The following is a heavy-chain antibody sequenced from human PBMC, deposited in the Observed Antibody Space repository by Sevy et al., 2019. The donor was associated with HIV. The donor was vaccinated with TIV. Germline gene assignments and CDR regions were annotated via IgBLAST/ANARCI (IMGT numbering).Heavy chain of an antibody. CDR3: SRDDLYGTSYWVEDD. CDR1: GYTFTTYG. V-gene: IGHV1-18*01. CDR2: ISNYNRVT. J-gene: IGHJ4*02. Sequence: ASVKVSCKASGYTFTTYGIIWVRQAPGQRLEWVGWISNYNRVTNYTPSLQGRVTLTTDTSTNTAYMELRSLRSDDTAVYFCSRDDLYGTSYWVEDDWGQGTLVTVSS. D-gene: IGHD6-6*01.